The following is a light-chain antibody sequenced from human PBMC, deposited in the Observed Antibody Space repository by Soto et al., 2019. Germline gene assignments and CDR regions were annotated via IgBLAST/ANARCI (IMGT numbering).Light chain of an antibody. CDR3: LQHNSYPYT. V-gene: IGKV1-17*03. CDR2: AAS. Sequence: DIQMTQSPSPMSASVGDRVTITCRASQDISNYLVWFQQKPGKAPKRLIYAASSLQGGVPSRFSGSGSGTEFTLTISSLQPEDFATYYCLQHNSYPYTFGQGTKVDIK. CDR1: QDISNY. J-gene: IGKJ2*01.